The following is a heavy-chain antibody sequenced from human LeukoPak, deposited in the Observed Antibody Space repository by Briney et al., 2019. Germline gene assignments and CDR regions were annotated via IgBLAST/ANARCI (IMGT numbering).Heavy chain of an antibody. CDR1: GYTFTSYY. Sequence: ASVKVSCKASGYTFTSYYMHWVRQAPGQGLEWMGIINPSGGSTSYAQKFQGRVTMTRDTSTSTVYMELSSLRSEDTAVYYCAREAGYCSGTSCYIYYYGMDAWGQGTTVTVSS. CDR2: INPSGGST. D-gene: IGHD2-2*02. J-gene: IGHJ6*02. V-gene: IGHV1-46*01. CDR3: AREAGYCSGTSCYIYYYGMDA.